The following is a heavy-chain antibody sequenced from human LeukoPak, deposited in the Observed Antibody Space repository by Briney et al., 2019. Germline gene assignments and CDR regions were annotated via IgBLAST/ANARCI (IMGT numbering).Heavy chain of an antibody. CDR2: IYYTGST. CDR3: ARSSYGYNWFDP. D-gene: IGHD5-18*01. J-gene: IGHJ5*02. V-gene: IGHV4-59*08. CDR1: GGSISSLY. Sequence: SETLSLTCSVSGGSISSLYWSWIRQPPGKGLEWIGYIYYTGSTNYNPSLKSRVTIFVDTSKNQFSLRLTSVTAADTAVYHCARSSYGYNWFDPWGQGTLVTVSS.